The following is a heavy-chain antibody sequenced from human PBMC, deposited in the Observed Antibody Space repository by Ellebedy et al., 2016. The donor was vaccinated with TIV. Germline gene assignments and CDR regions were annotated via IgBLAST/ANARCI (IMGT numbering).Heavy chain of an antibody. J-gene: IGHJ6*02. V-gene: IGHV1-69*13. D-gene: IGHD2-2*01. CDR2: IIPVFGTA. Sequence: SVKVSXXASDYTFPSYGISWVRQAPGQGLEWMGGIIPVFGTANSAHNFQGRVTITADESTTTAYMELSSLRFEDTAVYYCATSEIVIVPAASQYYYYAMDVWGHGTTVTVSS. CDR1: DYTFPSYG. CDR3: ATSEIVIVPAASQYYYYAMDV.